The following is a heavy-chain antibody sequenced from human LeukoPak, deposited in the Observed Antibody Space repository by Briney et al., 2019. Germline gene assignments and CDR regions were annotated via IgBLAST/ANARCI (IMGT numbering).Heavy chain of an antibody. Sequence: GGSLRLSCAASGFTFSSYSMNWVRQAPGKGLEWVSGISGSGSGTYYADSVKGRFTISRDNSKNTPYLQMNSLSAEDTAVYYCAKHSSSWHYFDYWGQGTLVTVPS. CDR3: AKHSSSWHYFDY. V-gene: IGHV3-23*01. J-gene: IGHJ4*02. D-gene: IGHD6-13*01. CDR2: ISGSGSGT. CDR1: GFTFSSYS.